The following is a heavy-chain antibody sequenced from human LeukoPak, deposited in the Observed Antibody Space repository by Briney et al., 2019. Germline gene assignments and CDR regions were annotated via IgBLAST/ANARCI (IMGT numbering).Heavy chain of an antibody. Sequence: GGSLRLSCAASGFTFSSYSMNWVRQAPGKGLEWVSYISSSSSTIYYADSVKGRFTISRDNAKNLLFLQMNSLRAEDTAVYYCARVHSYGFSYYFYYMDVWGKGTTVTVSS. CDR2: ISSSSSTI. CDR3: ARVHSYGFSYYFYYMDV. V-gene: IGHV3-48*01. D-gene: IGHD5-18*01. CDR1: GFTFSSYS. J-gene: IGHJ6*03.